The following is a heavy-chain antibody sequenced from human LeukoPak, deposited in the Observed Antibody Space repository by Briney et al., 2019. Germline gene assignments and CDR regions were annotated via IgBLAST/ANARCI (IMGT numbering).Heavy chain of an antibody. V-gene: IGHV4-34*01. D-gene: IGHD1-7*01. CDR2: INHSGST. CDR3: ARGRNWNYGGWFDP. Sequence: SETLSLTCGVYGGSFSGYYWSWIRQPPGKGLEGIGEINHSGSTNHNPSLKSRVTISVDTSKNQFSLKLTSVTAADTAVYYCARGRNWNYGGWFDPWGQGTLVTVSS. J-gene: IGHJ5*02. CDR1: GGSFSGYY.